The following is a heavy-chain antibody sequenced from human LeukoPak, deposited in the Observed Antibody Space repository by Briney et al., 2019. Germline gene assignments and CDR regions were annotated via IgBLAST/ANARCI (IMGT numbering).Heavy chain of an antibody. D-gene: IGHD3-16*01. J-gene: IGHJ4*02. CDR3: ARSPGAPGYYYGSYFDY. CDR2: IWYDGSNE. CDR1: GFTFSNYG. Sequence: GRSLRLSCAASGFTFSNYGMHWVRRPPGKGLEWVAVIWYDGSNEFYADSEKGRFTISRDNSKNMLYLQMSSLRVEDTAVYYCARSPGAPGYYYGSYFDYWGQGMLVTVSS. V-gene: IGHV3-33*01.